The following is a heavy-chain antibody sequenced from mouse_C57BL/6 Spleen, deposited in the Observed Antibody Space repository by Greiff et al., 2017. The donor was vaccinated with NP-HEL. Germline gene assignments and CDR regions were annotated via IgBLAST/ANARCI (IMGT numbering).Heavy chain of an antibody. Sequence: DVMLVESGGGLVKPGGSLKLSCAASGFTFSSYTMSWVRQTPEKRLEWVATISGGGGNTYYPDRVKGRFTISRDNAKNTLYLQMISLRSEDTALYYCARHSLYDGYPAWFAYWGQGTLVTVSA. CDR1: GFTFSSYT. CDR3: ARHSLYDGYPAWFAY. V-gene: IGHV5-9*01. J-gene: IGHJ3*01. D-gene: IGHD2-3*01. CDR2: ISGGGGNT.